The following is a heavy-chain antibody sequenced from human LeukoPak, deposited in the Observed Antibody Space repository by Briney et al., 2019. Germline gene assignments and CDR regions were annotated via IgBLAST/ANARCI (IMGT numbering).Heavy chain of an antibody. CDR1: GFTFSSYG. V-gene: IGHV3-33*01. J-gene: IGHJ4*02. Sequence: PGRSLRLSCAASGFTFSSYGMHGVRQAPGKGLEWVAVIWYDGSNKYYADSVKGRFTISRDNSKNTLYLQMNSLRAEDTAVYYCAREGGDLRWKNRFDFWGQGTLVTVSS. CDR2: IWYDGSNK. CDR3: AREGGDLRWKNRFDF. D-gene: IGHD4-23*01.